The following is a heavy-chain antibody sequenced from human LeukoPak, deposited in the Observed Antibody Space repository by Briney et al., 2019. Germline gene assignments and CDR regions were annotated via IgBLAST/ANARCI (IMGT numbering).Heavy chain of an antibody. D-gene: IGHD6-6*01. V-gene: IGHV3-23*01. CDR3: AKDRDSSSRSSLFDY. Sequence: GGSLRLSCAASGFTFSSYGMHWVRQAPGKGLEWVSAISGSGGSTYYADSVKGRFTISRDNSKNTLYLQMNSLRAEDTAVYYCAKDRDSSSRSSLFDYWGQGTLVTVSS. CDR1: GFTFSSYG. CDR2: ISGSGGST. J-gene: IGHJ4*02.